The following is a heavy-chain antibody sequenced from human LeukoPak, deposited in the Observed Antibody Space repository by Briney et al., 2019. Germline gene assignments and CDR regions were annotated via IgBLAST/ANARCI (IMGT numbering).Heavy chain of an antibody. D-gene: IGHD6-19*01. V-gene: IGHV3-30*02. CDR1: GFTFRTSG. CDR3: AREGGRTVDGTFDN. Sequence: GGSLRLSCAASGFTFRTSGMHWVRQAPGKGLEWVAFIQYHGRDKYYADSVKGRFTISRDNSKNTLYMEVNSLRAEDTAVYYCAREGGRTVDGTFDNWGQGTLVTVSS. J-gene: IGHJ4*02. CDR2: IQYHGRDK.